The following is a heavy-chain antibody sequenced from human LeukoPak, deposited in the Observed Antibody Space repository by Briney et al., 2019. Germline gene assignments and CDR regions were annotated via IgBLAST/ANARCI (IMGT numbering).Heavy chain of an antibody. J-gene: IGHJ3*02. D-gene: IGHD2-8*01. CDR1: GGSMNSGGDY. CDR2: IYTGGRT. CDR3: ASTDTNGGAFDI. V-gene: IGHV4-61*02. Sequence: SQTLSLTCSVSGGSMNSGGDYWTWIRQPAGKQLEWIGLIYTGGRTNYNPSLESRVTISIDTSKNRFSLTLASVTVADTAVYYCASTDTNGGAFDIWGQGTVVTVSS.